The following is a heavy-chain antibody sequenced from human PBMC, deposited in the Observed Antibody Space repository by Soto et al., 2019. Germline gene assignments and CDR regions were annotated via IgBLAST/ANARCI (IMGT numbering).Heavy chain of an antibody. V-gene: IGHV1-18*01. J-gene: IGHJ6*02. Sequence: GASVKVSCKASGYTFTSYGIIWVRQAPGQGLEWMGWISAYNGNTNYAQKLQGRVTMTTDTSTSTAYMELRSLRSDDTAVYYCARDCSGGSCYSTDYYYYYGMDVWGQGTTVTVSS. D-gene: IGHD2-15*01. CDR1: GYTFTSYG. CDR2: ISAYNGNT. CDR3: ARDCSGGSCYSTDYYYYYGMDV.